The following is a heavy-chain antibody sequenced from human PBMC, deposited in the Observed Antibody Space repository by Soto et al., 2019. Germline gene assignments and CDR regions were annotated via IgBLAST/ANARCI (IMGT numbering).Heavy chain of an antibody. V-gene: IGHV3-21*01. Sequence: VQLVESGGGLVKPGGSLRLSCAASGFTFSSYSMNWVRQAPGKGLEWVSSISSSSSYIYYADSVKGRFTISRDNAKNALYLQMNSLRAEDTAVYYCASLDCSSTSCYVLGAFDIWGQGTMVTVSS. J-gene: IGHJ3*02. D-gene: IGHD2-2*01. CDR1: GFTFSSYS. CDR2: ISSSSSYI. CDR3: ASLDCSSTSCYVLGAFDI.